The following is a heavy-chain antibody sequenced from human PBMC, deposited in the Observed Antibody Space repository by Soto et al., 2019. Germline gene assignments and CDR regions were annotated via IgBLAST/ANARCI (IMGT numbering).Heavy chain of an antibody. CDR2: ISGNTGKT. Sequence: QVQLVQSGAEVTEPGASVKVSCKASGYTFISYGVSWVRQAPGQGLEWMGWISGNTGKTNYAQNLQGRVTMTTDTSTSTAYMELRRLRSDDTAVYYCARDWNWSNTRCQNCFDPWGQGTLVTVSS. CDR3: ARDWNWSNTRCQNCFDP. D-gene: IGHD3-3*01. J-gene: IGHJ5*02. V-gene: IGHV1-18*01. CDR1: GYTFISYG.